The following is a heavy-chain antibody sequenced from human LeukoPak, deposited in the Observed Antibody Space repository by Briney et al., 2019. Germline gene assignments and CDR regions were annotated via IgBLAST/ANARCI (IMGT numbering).Heavy chain of an antibody. V-gene: IGHV2-5*01. Sequence: ESCPTLVNPTQTLTLTCTFSGFSLSTSGVGVGWIRQPPGKALEWLALIYWNDDKRYSPSLKSRLTITKDTSKNQVVLTMTNMDPVDTATYYCAHRDYRHYYGSGSYGYWGQGTLVTVSS. D-gene: IGHD3-10*01. J-gene: IGHJ4*02. CDR1: GFSLSTSGVG. CDR2: IYWNDDK. CDR3: AHRDYRHYYGSGSYGY.